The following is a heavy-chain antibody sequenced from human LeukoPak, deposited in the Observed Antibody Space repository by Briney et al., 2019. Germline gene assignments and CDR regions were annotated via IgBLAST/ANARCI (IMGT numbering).Heavy chain of an antibody. D-gene: IGHD6-25*01. V-gene: IGHV1-2*02. CDR3: ATDARLFV. J-gene: IGHJ4*02. CDR1: EYTFTGYY. Sequence: ASVKVSCKASEYTFTGYYMHWVRQAPGQGLEWLGWINPNSGATKYAEKFQDRVIMTSDTSIGTDHMELRRLRYDDTAVYYCATDARLFVWGQGTLVTVSS. CDR2: INPNSGAT.